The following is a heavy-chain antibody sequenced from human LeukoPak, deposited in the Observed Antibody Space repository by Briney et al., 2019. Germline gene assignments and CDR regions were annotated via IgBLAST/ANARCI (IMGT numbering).Heavy chain of an antibody. J-gene: IGHJ6*03. D-gene: IGHD1-14*01. V-gene: IGHV3-66*02. Sequence: PGGSLRLSCAASGFTFSSYSMNWVRQAPGKGLEWVSLIYSDDRAFYADSVKGRFTISRNNSKNTLFLQMSSLKPEDTAIYYCARDLAGFQEPRYYYYMDVWGKGTTVTVSS. CDR2: IYSDDRA. CDR3: ARDLAGFQEPRYYYYMDV. CDR1: GFTFSSYS.